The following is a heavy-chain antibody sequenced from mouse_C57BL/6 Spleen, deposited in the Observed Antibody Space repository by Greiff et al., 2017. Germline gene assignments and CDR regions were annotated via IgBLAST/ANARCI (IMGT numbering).Heavy chain of an antibody. V-gene: IGHV1-50*01. Sequence: QVQLQQPGAELVKPGASVKLSCKASGYTFTSYWMQWVKQRPGQGLEWIGEIDPSDSYTNYNQKFKGQATMTVDTSSSTAYMQRSSLTSEDSAVYYCARRGGSSYAWFADWGRGTLVTVSA. CDR2: IDPSDSYT. J-gene: IGHJ3*01. CDR1: GYTFTSYW. D-gene: IGHD1-1*01. CDR3: ARRGGSSYAWFAD.